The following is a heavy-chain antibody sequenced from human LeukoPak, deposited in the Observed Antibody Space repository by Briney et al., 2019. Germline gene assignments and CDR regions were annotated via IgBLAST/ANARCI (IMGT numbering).Heavy chain of an antibody. J-gene: IGHJ3*01. CDR2: IYADGYT. V-gene: IGHV3-53*04. Sequence: PGGSLRLSCAASGISVNNDYMSWVRQVPGKGLEWVSAIYADGYTRDAASVKGRFSISRHNSKNTVYLQMDNLRPEDTAVYYCARDRRGEKDFDVWGPGTMVTVSS. CDR1: GISVNNDY. CDR3: ARDRRGEKDFDV.